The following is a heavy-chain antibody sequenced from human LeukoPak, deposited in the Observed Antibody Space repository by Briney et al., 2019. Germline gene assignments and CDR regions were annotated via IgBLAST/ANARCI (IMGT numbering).Heavy chain of an antibody. CDR1: GYTFTSYY. Sequence: ASVKVSCKASGYTFTSYYMHWVRQAPGQGLEWMGIINPSGGSTSYAQKFQGRVTMTRDTSTSTVYMELSSLRSEDTAVYYCARDGGYCSSTSCYPLTSYYYYYYYMDVWGKGTTVTVSS. CDR3: ARDGGYCSSTSCYPLTSYYYYYYYMDV. D-gene: IGHD2-2*01. CDR2: INPSGGST. J-gene: IGHJ6*03. V-gene: IGHV1-46*01.